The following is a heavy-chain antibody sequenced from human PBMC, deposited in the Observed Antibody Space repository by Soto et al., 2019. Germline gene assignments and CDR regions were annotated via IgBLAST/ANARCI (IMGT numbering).Heavy chain of an antibody. Sequence: SETLSLTCTVSGGSISSGGYYWSWIRQHPGKGLEWIGYIYYSGSTYYNPSLKSRVTISVDTSKNQFSLKLTSVTAADTAVYYCAREGGSYDSGGYLIRGAFDIWGQGTMVTVSS. CDR1: GGSISSGGYY. D-gene: IGHD3-22*01. CDR2: IYYSGST. CDR3: AREGGSYDSGGYLIRGAFDI. V-gene: IGHV4-31*03. J-gene: IGHJ3*02.